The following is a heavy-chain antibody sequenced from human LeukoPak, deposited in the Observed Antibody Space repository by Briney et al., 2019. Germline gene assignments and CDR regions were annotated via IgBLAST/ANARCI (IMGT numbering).Heavy chain of an antibody. CDR1: GFAFISYS. CDR3: AGNYYDSSGYYFFDY. J-gene: IGHJ4*02. D-gene: IGHD3-22*01. Sequence: PGGSLRLSCAASGFAFISYSMNWVRQAPGKGLEWVSSISSSSSYIYYADSVKGRFTISRDNAKNSLYLQMNSLRAEDTAVYYCAGNYYDSSGYYFFDYWGQGTLVTVSS. V-gene: IGHV3-21*01. CDR2: ISSSSSYI.